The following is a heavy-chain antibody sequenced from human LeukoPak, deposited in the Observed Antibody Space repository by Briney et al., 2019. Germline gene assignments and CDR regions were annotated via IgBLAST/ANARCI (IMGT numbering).Heavy chain of an antibody. CDR3: AKQVSGQWLTPDSG. CDR1: GFTFSSYE. V-gene: IGHV3-23*01. D-gene: IGHD6-19*01. Sequence: GGSLRLSCAASGFTFSSYEMNWVRQAPGKGLQWVSAISGPSSHTYYADSVRGRFTISRDNSRNTLYLQMNSLTVEDTAVYYCAKQVSGQWLTPDSGWGQGTLVTVSS. J-gene: IGHJ4*02. CDR2: ISGPSSHT.